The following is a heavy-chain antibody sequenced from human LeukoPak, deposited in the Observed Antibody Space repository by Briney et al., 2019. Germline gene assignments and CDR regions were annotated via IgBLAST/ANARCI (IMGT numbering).Heavy chain of an antibody. J-gene: IGHJ5*02. CDR1: GGSFSGYY. CDR2: INDSGTT. D-gene: IGHD6-13*01. CDR3: ARDIAAAAGWFDP. Sequence: SETLSLTCAVYGGSFSGYYWSWIRQPPGKGLEWIGEINDSGTTNYNPSLKSRVTISVDTSKNQFSLKLSSVTAADTAVYYCARDIAAAAGWFDPWGQGTLVTVSS. V-gene: IGHV4-34*01.